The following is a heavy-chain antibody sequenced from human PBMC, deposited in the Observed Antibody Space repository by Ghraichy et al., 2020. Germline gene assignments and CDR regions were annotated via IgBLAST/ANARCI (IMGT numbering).Heavy chain of an antibody. Sequence: GGSLRLSCAASGFTFSSYGMHWVRQAPGKGLEWVAFIRYDGSNKYYADSVKGRFTISRDNSKNTLYLQMNSLRAEDTAVYYCAKEGGYSYGYSGYFDYWGQGTLVTVSS. V-gene: IGHV3-30*02. CDR1: GFTFSSYG. CDR2: IRYDGSNK. CDR3: AKEGGYSYGYSGYFDY. D-gene: IGHD5-18*01. J-gene: IGHJ4*02.